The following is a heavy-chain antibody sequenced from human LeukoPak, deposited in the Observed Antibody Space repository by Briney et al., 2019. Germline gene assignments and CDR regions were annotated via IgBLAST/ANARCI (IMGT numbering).Heavy chain of an antibody. D-gene: IGHD3-10*02. V-gene: IGHV3-23*01. J-gene: IGHJ4*02. CDR1: GFTFSNYD. Sequence: TGGSLRLSCAASGFTFSNYDMSWVRQAPGKGLEWVSTISGRGDRTYYADSVKGRFTISRDNSKNTPYLQMSSLRGEDTAVYYCAKDSDVPEDWGQGTLVTVSS. CDR2: ISGRGDRT. CDR3: AKDSDVPED.